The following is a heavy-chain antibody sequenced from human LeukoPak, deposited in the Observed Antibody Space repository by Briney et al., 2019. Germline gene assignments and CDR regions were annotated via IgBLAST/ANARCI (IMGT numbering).Heavy chain of an antibody. CDR1: GFTFSSYS. D-gene: IGHD3-22*01. J-gene: IGHJ4*02. V-gene: IGHV3-21*04. CDR2: ISSSSSYI. CDR3: ARAYYDSSDYYTFDY. Sequence: GGSLRLSCAASGFTFSSYSMNWVRQAPGKGLEWVSSISSSSSYIYYADSVKGRFTISRDNAKNSLYLQMNSLRAEDTAVYYCARAYYDSSDYYTFDYWAQGTLVTVSS.